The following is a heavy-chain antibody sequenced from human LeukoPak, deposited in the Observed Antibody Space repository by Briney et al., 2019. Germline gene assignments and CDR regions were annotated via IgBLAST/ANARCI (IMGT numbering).Heavy chain of an antibody. J-gene: IGHJ3*02. CDR2: ISKDGNSQ. CDR1: GFTFSSYA. V-gene: IGHV3-30*04. Sequence: GGSLRLSCAASGFTFSSYALDWVRQAPGKGLEWVAVISKDGNSQNYADSVKGRFTISRDNSKNTLYLQMNSLRPEDTAVYYCAGESFDIWGQGTTVTVSS. CDR3: AGESFDI.